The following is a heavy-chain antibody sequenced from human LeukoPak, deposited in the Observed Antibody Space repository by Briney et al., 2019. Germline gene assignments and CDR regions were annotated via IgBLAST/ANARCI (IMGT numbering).Heavy chain of an antibody. J-gene: IGHJ3*02. CDR2: ISKDGNSQ. CDR1: GFTFSSYA. V-gene: IGHV3-30*04. Sequence: GGSLRLSCAASGFTFSSYALDWVRQAPGKGLEWVAVISKDGNSQNYADSVKGRFTISRDNSKNTLYLQMNSLRPEDTAVYYCAGESFDIWGQGTTVTVSS. CDR3: AGESFDI.